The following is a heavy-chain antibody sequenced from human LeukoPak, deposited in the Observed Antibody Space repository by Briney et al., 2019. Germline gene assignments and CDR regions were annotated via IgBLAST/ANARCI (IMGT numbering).Heavy chain of an antibody. CDR2: IYYSGST. D-gene: IGHD3-22*01. V-gene: IGHV4-39*01. CDR3: AGLVVAYYYFDY. Sequence: SETLSLTCTVSGGSISSSSYYWGWIRQPPGKGLEWIGSIYYSGSTYYNPSLKSRVTISVDTSKNQFSLKLSSVTAADTAVYYCAGLVVAYYYFDYWGQGTLVTVSS. CDR1: GGSISSSSYY. J-gene: IGHJ4*02.